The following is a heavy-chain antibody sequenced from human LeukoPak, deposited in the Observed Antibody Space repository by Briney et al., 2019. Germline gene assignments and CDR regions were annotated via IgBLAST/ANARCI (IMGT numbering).Heavy chain of an antibody. D-gene: IGHD4-23*01. CDR1: GFTFSSYE. Sequence: GGSLRLSCAASGFTFSSYEMNWVRQAPGKGLEWVSYISSSGSTIHYADSVKGRFTISRDNAKNSLYLQMNSLRAEDTAVYSCARDYGGSSPFDYWGQGTLVTVSS. J-gene: IGHJ4*02. V-gene: IGHV3-48*03. CDR2: ISSSGSTI. CDR3: ARDYGGSSPFDY.